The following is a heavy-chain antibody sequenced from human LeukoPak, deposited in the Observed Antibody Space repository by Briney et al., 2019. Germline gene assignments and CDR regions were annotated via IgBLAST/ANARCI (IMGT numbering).Heavy chain of an antibody. Sequence: GGSLRLSCAASGFTVSSNYMSWVRQAPGQGLEWVSVIYSGGSTYYADSVKGRFTISRDNSKNTLYLQMNSLRAEDTAVYYCTKNRGDYVPEYFQHWGQGTLVTVSS. CDR2: IYSGGST. V-gene: IGHV3-53*01. J-gene: IGHJ1*01. D-gene: IGHD4-17*01. CDR3: TKNRGDYVPEYFQH. CDR1: GFTVSSNY.